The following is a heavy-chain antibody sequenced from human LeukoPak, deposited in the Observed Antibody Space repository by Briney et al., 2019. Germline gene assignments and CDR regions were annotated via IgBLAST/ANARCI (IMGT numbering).Heavy chain of an antibody. D-gene: IGHD3-10*02. Sequence: GGSLRLSCAASGFTFEDFAMHWVRQVPGKGLEWVSGISWNSDSMGYADSVKGRFTISRDNAKNSLDLQMSSLRAEDTALYYCAKDLRLFGEPDQGYFDFWGQGTLVTVSS. J-gene: IGHJ4*02. CDR3: AKDLRLFGEPDQGYFDF. CDR2: ISWNSDSM. V-gene: IGHV3-9*01. CDR1: GFTFEDFA.